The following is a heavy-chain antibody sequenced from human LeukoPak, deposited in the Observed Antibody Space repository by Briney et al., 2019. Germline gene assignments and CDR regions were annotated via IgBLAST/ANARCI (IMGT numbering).Heavy chain of an antibody. J-gene: IGHJ4*02. CDR1: GFTFSDHY. CDR2: TRNKANSHTT. V-gene: IGHV3-72*01. Sequence: GGSLRLSCAASGFTFSDHYMDWVRQAPGKGLEWVGRTRNKANSHTTEYAASVKGRFTISRDDSKNSLYLQMNSLKTEDTAVYYCARANSGSFSDYWGQGTLVTVSA. CDR3: ARANSGSFSDY. D-gene: IGHD1-26*01.